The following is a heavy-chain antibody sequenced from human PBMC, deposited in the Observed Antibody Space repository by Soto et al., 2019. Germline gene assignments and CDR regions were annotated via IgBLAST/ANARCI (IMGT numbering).Heavy chain of an antibody. J-gene: IGHJ3*02. CDR1: GFTFSNYW. V-gene: IGHV3-7*01. CDR2: IKQDGSEK. D-gene: IGHD3-10*01. CDR3: VRGQSGAFEI. Sequence: GGSLRLSCAASGFTFSNYWMNWVRQAPGKGLEWVANIKQDGSEKYYVGSVKGRFTTSRDNAKNSLYLQMNSLRAEDTAVYYCVRGQSGAFEIWGQGTMVTVSS.